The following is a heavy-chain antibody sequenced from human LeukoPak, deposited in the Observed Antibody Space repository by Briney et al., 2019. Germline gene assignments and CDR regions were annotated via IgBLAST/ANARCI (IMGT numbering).Heavy chain of an antibody. CDR3: ARDREYYDILTGYYPSGMVV. V-gene: IGHV4-31*03. J-gene: IGHJ6*02. CDR1: GGSISSGGYY. Sequence: SETLSLTCTVSGGSISSGGYYWSWIRQHPGKGPEWIGYIYYSGSTYYNPSLKSRVTISVDTSKNQFFLRLSSVTAADTAVYYCARDREYYDILTGYYPSGMVVWGQGTTVTVSS. D-gene: IGHD3-9*01. CDR2: IYYSGST.